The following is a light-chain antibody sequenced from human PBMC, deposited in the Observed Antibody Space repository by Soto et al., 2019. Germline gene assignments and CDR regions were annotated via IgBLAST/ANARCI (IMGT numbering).Light chain of an antibody. CDR1: QSVTTF. Sequence: EIVLTQSPATLSLSPGDRATLSCRASQSVTTFLAWYQQKPGQAPRLLIYDASDRAPGIPARFSGSGSATDFTLTINNLEHEDFAVYYCQQRSNWPPSITFGQGTRLEIK. CDR2: DAS. V-gene: IGKV3-11*01. J-gene: IGKJ5*01. CDR3: QQRSNWPPSIT.